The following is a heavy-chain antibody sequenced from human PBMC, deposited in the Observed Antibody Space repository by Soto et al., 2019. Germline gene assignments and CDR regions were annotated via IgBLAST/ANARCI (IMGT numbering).Heavy chain of an antibody. D-gene: IGHD3-22*01. CDR3: ARGMDSSGYYPYFDY. V-gene: IGHV3-30-3*01. CDR2: ISYDGSNK. Sequence: QVQLVESGGGVVQPGRSLRLSCAASGFTFSSYAMHWVRQAPGKGLEWVAVISYDGSNKYYADSVKGRFTISRDNSKNTLYLQMNSLRAEDTAVYYCARGMDSSGYYPYFDYWGPGTLVTVSS. J-gene: IGHJ4*02. CDR1: GFTFSSYA.